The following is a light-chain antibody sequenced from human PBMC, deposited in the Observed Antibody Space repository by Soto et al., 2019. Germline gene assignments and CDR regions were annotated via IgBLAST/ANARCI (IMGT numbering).Light chain of an antibody. CDR2: GAS. V-gene: IGKV3-20*01. Sequence: EIVMTQSPATLSVSPGERATLSCRASQRVSGNLAWYQQKPGQAPRLLMYGASNRATGIPDRFSGSGSGTDFTLTISRLEPEDFAVYYCQQYGSSGTFGQGTKVDI. CDR1: QRVSGN. CDR3: QQYGSSGT. J-gene: IGKJ1*01.